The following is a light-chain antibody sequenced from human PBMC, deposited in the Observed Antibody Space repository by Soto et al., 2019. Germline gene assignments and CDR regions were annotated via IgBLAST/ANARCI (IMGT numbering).Light chain of an antibody. CDR2: EAS. CDR3: LQDYNYPRT. Sequence: AIQMTQSPSSLSASVGDRVTLTCRASQDIGKDLGWYQQKPGEAPKLLIFEASTVQTGVPSRFSGSGSGTDFTLTISSLQPEDFATYFGLQDYNYPRTFGQGTTVALK. J-gene: IGKJ1*01. V-gene: IGKV1-6*01. CDR1: QDIGKD.